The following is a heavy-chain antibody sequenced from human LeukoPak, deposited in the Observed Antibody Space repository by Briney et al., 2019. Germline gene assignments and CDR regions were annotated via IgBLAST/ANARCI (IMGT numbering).Heavy chain of an antibody. CDR2: IYYSGST. J-gene: IGHJ1*01. Sequence: SETLPLTCTVSGGSISSYYWSWIRQPPGKGLEWIGYIYYSGSTNYNPSLKSRVTISVDTSKNQFSLKLSSVTAADTAVYYCARTTTVSKQWLVQAEYFQHWGQGTLVTVSS. CDR3: ARTTTVSKQWLVQAEYFQH. D-gene: IGHD6-19*01. CDR1: GGSISSYY. V-gene: IGHV4-59*01.